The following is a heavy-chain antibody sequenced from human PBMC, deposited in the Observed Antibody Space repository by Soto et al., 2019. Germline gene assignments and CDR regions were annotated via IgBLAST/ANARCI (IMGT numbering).Heavy chain of an antibody. CDR2: ISYDGSNK. V-gene: IGHV3-30-3*01. D-gene: IGHD1-26*01. CDR1: GFTFSSYA. Sequence: GGSLRLSCAASGFTFSSYAMHWVRQAPGKGLEWVAVISYDGSNKYYADSVKGRFTISRDNSKNTLYLQMNSLRAEDTAVYYCAREVGAPGDYWGQGTLVTVSS. CDR3: AREVGAPGDY. J-gene: IGHJ4*02.